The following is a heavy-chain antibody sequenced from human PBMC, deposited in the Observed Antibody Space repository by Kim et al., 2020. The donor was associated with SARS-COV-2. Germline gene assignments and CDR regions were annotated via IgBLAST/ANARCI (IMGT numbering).Heavy chain of an antibody. V-gene: IGHV3-13*01. CDR3: ARGVPDSGGWYYGMDV. J-gene: IGHJ6*02. D-gene: IGHD6-19*01. CDR1: GFTFSSYD. Sequence: GGSLRLSCAASGFTFSSYDMHWVRQPTGKGLEWVSAIATAGDTYYPGSVKGRFTISRESAKNSLYLQMNSLRAGDTGVYYCARGVPDSGGWYYGMDVWGPGTTVTVSS. CDR2: IATAGDT.